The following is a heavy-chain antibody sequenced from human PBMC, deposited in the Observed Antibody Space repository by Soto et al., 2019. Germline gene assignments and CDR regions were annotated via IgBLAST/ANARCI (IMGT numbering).Heavy chain of an antibody. CDR3: ARVVPAALYYYYGMDV. V-gene: IGHV4-59*08. D-gene: IGHD2-2*01. CDR2: IYYSGST. CDR1: GGSFSSYY. J-gene: IGHJ6*02. Sequence: PSETLSLTCTVSGGSFSSYYWSWIRQPPGKGLEWIGYIYYSGSTNYNPPLKSRVTISVDTSKNQFSLKLSSVTAADTAVYYCARVVPAALYYYYGMDVWGQGTTVTVSS.